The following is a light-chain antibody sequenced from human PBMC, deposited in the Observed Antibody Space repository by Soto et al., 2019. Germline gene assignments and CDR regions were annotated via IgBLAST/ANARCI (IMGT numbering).Light chain of an antibody. J-gene: IGLJ1*01. CDR2: EVS. CDR3: SSYAGSDVVV. V-gene: IGLV2-8*01. Sequence: QSVLTQPPSAAGSPGQSVAISCTGTSSDVGAYNYVAWYQQHPGKVPKLMIYEVSKRPSGVPDRFSGSKSGNTAYLTVSGIQADDEADYYCSSYAGSDVVVFGTGTKVTVL. CDR1: SSDVGAYNY.